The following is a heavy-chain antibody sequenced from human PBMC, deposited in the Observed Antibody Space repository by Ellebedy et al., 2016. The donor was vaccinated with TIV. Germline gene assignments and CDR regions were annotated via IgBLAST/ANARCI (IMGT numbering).Heavy chain of an antibody. CDR3: AGQTYATGWLEYFQY. Sequence: PGGSLRLSCAASEFTVSSNYMAWVRQAPGKGLEYVSVIYTTGNTYYADSVQGRFTISRDSSKNTLYLQMNSLRAEDTAVYYCAGQTYATGWLEYFQYWGQGTLVTVSS. V-gene: IGHV3-53*01. CDR2: IYTTGNT. CDR1: EFTVSSNY. D-gene: IGHD6-19*01. J-gene: IGHJ1*01.